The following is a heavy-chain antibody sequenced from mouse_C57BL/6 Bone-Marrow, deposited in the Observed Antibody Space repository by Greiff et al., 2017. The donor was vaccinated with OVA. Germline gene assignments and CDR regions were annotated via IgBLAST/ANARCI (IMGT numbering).Heavy chain of an antibody. CDR2: IYPGSGST. D-gene: IGHD2-3*01. Sequence: VKLQQPGAELVKPGASVKMSCKASGYTFTSYWITWVKQRPGQGLEWIGDIYPGSGSTNYNEKFKSKATLTVDTSSSTAYMQLSSLTSEDSAVYDCARGWLLREAWFAYWGQGTLVTVSA. J-gene: IGHJ3*01. CDR1: GYTFTSYW. CDR3: ARGWLLREAWFAY. V-gene: IGHV1-55*01.